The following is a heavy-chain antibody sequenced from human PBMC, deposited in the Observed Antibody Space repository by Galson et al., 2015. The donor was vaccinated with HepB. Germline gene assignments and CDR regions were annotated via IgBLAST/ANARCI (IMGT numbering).Heavy chain of an antibody. CDR3: ARDQSSSSKKTYGMGV. CDR2: ISYDGSNK. D-gene: IGHD6-6*01. V-gene: IGHV3-30-3*01. J-gene: IGHJ6*02. CDR1: GFTFSSYA. Sequence: SLRLSCAASGFTFSSYAMHWVRQAPGKGLEWVAVISYDGSNKYYADSVKGRFTISRDNSKNTLYLQMNSLRAEDTAVYYCARDQSSSSKKTYGMGVWGQGTTVTVSS.